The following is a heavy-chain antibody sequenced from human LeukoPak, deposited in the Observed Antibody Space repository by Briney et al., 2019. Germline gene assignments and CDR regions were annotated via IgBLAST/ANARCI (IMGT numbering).Heavy chain of an antibody. CDR3: ARGSNRVAVAGTAFYMDV. CDR1: GGSFSGYY. V-gene: IGHV4-34*01. D-gene: IGHD6-19*01. CDR2: INHSGST. J-gene: IGHJ6*03. Sequence: SETLSLTCAVYGGSFSGYYWSWIRQPPGKGLEWIGEINHSGSTNYNPSLKSRVTISVDTSTNQFSLKLSSVTAADTAVYYCARGSNRVAVAGTAFYMDVWGKGTTVTVSS.